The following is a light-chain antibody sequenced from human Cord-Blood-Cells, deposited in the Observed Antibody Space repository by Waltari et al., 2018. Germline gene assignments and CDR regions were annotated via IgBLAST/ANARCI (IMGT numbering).Light chain of an antibody. J-gene: IGLJ2*01. CDR3: AAWDDSLNGPV. Sequence: QSVLTQPPSASGPPGQRVTISCSGSSSTIGRNTVNCYQQLPGTAPKLLIYSNNQRPSGVPDRFSGAKSGTSASLAISGLQSEDEADYYCAAWDDSLNGPVFGGGTKLTVL. V-gene: IGLV1-44*01. CDR1: SSTIGRNT. CDR2: SNN.